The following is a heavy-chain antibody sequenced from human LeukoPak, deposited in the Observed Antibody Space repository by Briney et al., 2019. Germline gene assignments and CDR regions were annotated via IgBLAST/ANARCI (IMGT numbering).Heavy chain of an antibody. CDR2: ISAYNGKT. CDR3: ARDPLMTTVTTVHYYYYMDV. V-gene: IGHV1-18*01. D-gene: IGHD4-17*01. Sequence: ASVKVSCKASGYTFTSYGISWVRQAPGQGLEWMGWISAYNGKTNYAQKLQGRVTMTTDTSTSTAYMELRSLRSDDTAVYYCARDPLMTTVTTVHYYYYMDVWGKGTTVTVSS. J-gene: IGHJ6*03. CDR1: GYTFTSYG.